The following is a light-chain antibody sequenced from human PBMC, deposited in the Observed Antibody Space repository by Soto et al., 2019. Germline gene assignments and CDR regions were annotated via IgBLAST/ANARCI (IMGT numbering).Light chain of an antibody. CDR3: HQYGSSPPYT. CDR2: GAS. J-gene: IGKJ2*01. V-gene: IGKV3-20*01. Sequence: EIVLTQSPVTLSLSPGERATLSCRASQSVSSTYLGWYQQKPGQAPRLLIYGASSRATGIPDRFSGSGSGTDFTLTISRLEPEDFAVYYCHQYGSSPPYTFGQGTKLEIK. CDR1: QSVSSTY.